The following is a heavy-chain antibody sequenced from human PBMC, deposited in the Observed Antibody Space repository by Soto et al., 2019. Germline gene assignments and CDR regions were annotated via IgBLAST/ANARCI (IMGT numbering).Heavy chain of an antibody. CDR3: AKDIAPNHYDSSGDQFDV. D-gene: IGHD3-22*01. CDR1: GITFSNYA. J-gene: IGHJ3*01. V-gene: IGHV3-23*01. Sequence: EVQLLVYAGGLVQPGGSLRLSCVSSGITFSNYAMNWVRQAPGKGLEWISAISGGGVSTYYADSVKGRISFSRDNYKSKLYLHIDSLRAADTAVYYCAKDIAPNHYDSSGDQFDVWGQGTKVTVSS. CDR2: ISGGGVST.